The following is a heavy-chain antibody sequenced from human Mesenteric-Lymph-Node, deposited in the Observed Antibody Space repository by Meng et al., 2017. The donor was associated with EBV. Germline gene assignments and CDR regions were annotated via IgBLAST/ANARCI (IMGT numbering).Heavy chain of an antibody. CDR1: VGSTRSSTYY. V-gene: IGHV4-39*01. CDR3: ASLSIVGASSYADY. D-gene: IGHD1-26*01. Sequence: QLRRQESGPGLVTPSGTLSLTCTVSVGSTRSSTYYWGWIRQPPGKGLEWIGSIYYTGSTYYNPSLKSQVTIFVDTSKNQFSLKLSSVTAADTAVYYCASLSIVGASSYADYWGQGILVTVSS. J-gene: IGHJ4*02. CDR2: IYYTGST.